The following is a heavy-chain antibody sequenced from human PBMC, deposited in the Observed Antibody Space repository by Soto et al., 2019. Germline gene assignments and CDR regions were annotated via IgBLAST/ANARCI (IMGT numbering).Heavy chain of an antibody. J-gene: IGHJ4*02. D-gene: IGHD6-19*01. CDR3: ARGIIVGGWYPYYFDY. V-gene: IGHV1-3*01. Sequence: XSVKVSCKASVYTFITYAMHWVRQAPGQRLEWMGWINAGNGNTKYSQKFQGRVSITRDTSASTAYMELSSLRSEDTAVYYCARGIIVGGWYPYYFDYWGQGTLVTVSS. CDR2: INAGNGNT. CDR1: VYTFITYA.